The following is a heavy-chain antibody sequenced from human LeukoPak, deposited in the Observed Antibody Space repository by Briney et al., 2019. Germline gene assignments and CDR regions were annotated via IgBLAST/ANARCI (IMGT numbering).Heavy chain of an antibody. CDR1: GYTFTSYY. J-gene: IGHJ3*02. Sequence: GASVKVSCKASGYTFTSYYMHWVRQAPGQGLEWMGIINPSGGSTSYAQKFQGRATMTRDTSTSTVYMELSSLRSEDTAVYYCARVKPNYYDSSAYGTFDIWGQGTMVTVSS. CDR2: INPSGGST. V-gene: IGHV1-46*01. CDR3: ARVKPNYYDSSAYGTFDI. D-gene: IGHD3-22*01.